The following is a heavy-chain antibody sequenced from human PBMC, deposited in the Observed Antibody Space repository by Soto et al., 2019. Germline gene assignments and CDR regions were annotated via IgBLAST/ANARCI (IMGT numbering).Heavy chain of an antibody. V-gene: IGHV3-9*01. Sequence: EVQLVQYGGGWVQPGRSLRLSCGASGFTFDDYGMHWVRQAPGEGLEWVSSISWNSGRIGYADSVKGRFTISRDNVKNSLYLQMNSLRAEDTALYYCARSGEFSASDYFGFWGQGTLVTVSS. J-gene: IGHJ4*02. CDR2: ISWNSGRI. CDR3: ARSGEFSASDYFGF. D-gene: IGHD3-10*01. CDR1: GFTFDDYG.